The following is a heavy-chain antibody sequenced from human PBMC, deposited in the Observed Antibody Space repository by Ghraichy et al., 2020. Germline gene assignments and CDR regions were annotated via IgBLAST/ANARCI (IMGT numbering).Heavy chain of an antibody. CDR3: ARDGAQIRTYYSQMDV. CDR2: ISYDGTYR. D-gene: IGHD3-16*01. CDR1: GFIFSSYG. V-gene: IGHV3-30*03. J-gene: IGHJ6*03. Sequence: GGSLRLSCAVSGFIFSSYGMHWVRQAPGKGLEWVAFISYDGTYRYYAESVEARSTISRDNSKSTVYLQMNNVRGDDTAVYFCARDGAQIRTYYSQMDVWG.